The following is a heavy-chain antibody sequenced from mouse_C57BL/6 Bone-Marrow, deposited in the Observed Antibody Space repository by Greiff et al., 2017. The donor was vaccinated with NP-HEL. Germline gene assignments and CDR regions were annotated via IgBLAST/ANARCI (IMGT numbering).Heavy chain of an antibody. CDR2: IDPSESYT. CDR3: ASPHYYGSRYYFDY. V-gene: IGHV1-50*01. CDR1: GYTFTSYW. J-gene: IGHJ2*01. Sequence: VQLQQPGAELVKPGASVKLSCKASGYTFTSYWMQWVKQRPGQGLEWIGAIDPSESYTNYNQKFKGKATLTVDPSSSTAYMHLSSLTAEDSAVYYCASPHYYGSRYYFDYWGQGTTLTVSS. D-gene: IGHD1-1*01.